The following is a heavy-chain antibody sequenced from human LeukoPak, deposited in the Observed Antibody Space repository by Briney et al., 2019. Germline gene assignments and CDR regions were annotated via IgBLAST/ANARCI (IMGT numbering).Heavy chain of an antibody. D-gene: IGHD4-17*01. CDR2: IYHSGSV. V-gene: IGHV4-38-2*02. J-gene: IGHJ4*02. Sequence: SETLSLTCTVSGYSISSGYHWGWIRQPPGKGLEWIGSIYHSGSVYYNPSLKSRVTISVDTSKNQFSLKLSSVTAADTAVYYCASTITVTTDYWGQGTLVTVSS. CDR1: GYSISSGYH. CDR3: ASTITVTTDY.